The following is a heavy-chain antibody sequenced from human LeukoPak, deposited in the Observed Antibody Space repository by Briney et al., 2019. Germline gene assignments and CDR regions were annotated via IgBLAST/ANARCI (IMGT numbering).Heavy chain of an antibody. CDR3: AKNGGSQCYSHLDW. D-gene: IGHD2-15*01. CDR1: GFTFSGYW. CDR2: IDNGGSGT. V-gene: IGHV3-74*01. J-gene: IGHJ4*02. Sequence: GGSLRLFCAASGFTFSGYWMHWVRQVPEKGLVLVSRIDNGGSGTTYADSVKGRFTVSRDNAKNTLYLQMNSLRAEDTAVYYCAKNGGSQCYSHLDWWGQGTLVTVSS.